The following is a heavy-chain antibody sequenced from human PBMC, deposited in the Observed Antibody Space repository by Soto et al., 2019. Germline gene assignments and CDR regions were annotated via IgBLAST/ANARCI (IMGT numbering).Heavy chain of an antibody. CDR2: IHNNGAT. Sequence: SLTGRIYGGAISSDSYYWSLICQHPEKGLEWIGYIHNNGATSYNPSLSSRVAISADTSKTRYSLSVYSVTAADTALYYCARAGAGSYWFDTWGQGLLVTVSS. V-gene: IGHV4-31*03. D-gene: IGHD3-10*01. CDR3: ARAGAGSYWFDT. CDR1: GGAISSDSYY. J-gene: IGHJ5*02.